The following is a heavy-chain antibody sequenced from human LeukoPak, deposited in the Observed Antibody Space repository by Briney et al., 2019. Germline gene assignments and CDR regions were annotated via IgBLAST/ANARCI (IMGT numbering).Heavy chain of an antibody. V-gene: IGHV3-30*03. CDR3: ARGAPVGYFDY. CDR2: ISYDGSNK. Sequence: GGSLRLSCAASGFTSSSYGMHWVRQAPGKGLEWVAVISYDGSNKYYADSVKGRFTISRDNPKNTLYLQMNSLRAEDTAVYYCARGAPVGYFDYWGQGTLVTVSS. J-gene: IGHJ4*02. CDR1: GFTSSSYG.